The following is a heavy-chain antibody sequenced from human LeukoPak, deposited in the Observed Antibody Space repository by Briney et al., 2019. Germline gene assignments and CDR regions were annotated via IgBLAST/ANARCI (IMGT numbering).Heavy chain of an antibody. Sequence: GGSLRLSCAASASTFSNYWMHWVRQAPGKGLVWVSRINPDGSRTNCADSVAGRFTISRDNAKNTLYLQMNSLRVEDTAVYYCSWDHTGKEDIWGQGTMVSVSS. CDR1: ASTFSNYW. J-gene: IGHJ3*02. CDR2: INPDGSRT. D-gene: IGHD1-26*01. CDR3: SWDHTGKEDI. V-gene: IGHV3-74*01.